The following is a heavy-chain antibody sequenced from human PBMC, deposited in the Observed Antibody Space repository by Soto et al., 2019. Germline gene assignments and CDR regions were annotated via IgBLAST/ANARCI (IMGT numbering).Heavy chain of an antibody. CDR3: ARERPVGARLDP. Sequence: QVQLQESGPGLVKPSQTLSLTCTVSGGSISSGDYYWSWIRQPPGKGLEWIGYIYYSRSTFYNPSLNIRLTIAVATSKNHFSLTLTSVTAADTAVDYWARERPVGARLDPWGQGTLVTVSS. D-gene: IGHD6-6*01. J-gene: IGHJ5*02. CDR1: GGSISSGDYY. V-gene: IGHV4-30-4*01. CDR2: IYYSRST.